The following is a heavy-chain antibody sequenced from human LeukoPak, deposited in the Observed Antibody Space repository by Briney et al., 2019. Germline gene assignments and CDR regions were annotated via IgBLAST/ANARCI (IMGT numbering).Heavy chain of an antibody. V-gene: IGHV4-34*01. CDR2: INHSGST. J-gene: IGHJ3*02. CDR1: GGSFSGYY. Sequence: SETLSLTCAVYGGSFSGYYWSWIRQPPGKGLEWIGEINHSGSTNYNPSLKSRVTISVDTSKNQFSLKLSSVTAADTAVYYCASVGRIQLGYCSSTSRTGGAFDIWGQGTMVTVSS. D-gene: IGHD2-2*01. CDR3: ASVGRIQLGYCSSTSRTGGAFDI.